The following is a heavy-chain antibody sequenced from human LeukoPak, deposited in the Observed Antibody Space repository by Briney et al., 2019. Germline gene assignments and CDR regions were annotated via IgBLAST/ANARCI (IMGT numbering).Heavy chain of an antibody. V-gene: IGHV1-2*02. CDR3: ARDGDYGDYIWAY. CDR1: GYTFTGFY. D-gene: IGHD4-17*01. Sequence: ASVKVSCKPSGYTFTGFYIHWVRQAPGQGLEWMGWISPDSGGTDYAQRFQGRVTMTRDTSISTAYMDLSRLRSDDTAIYYCARDGDYGDYIWAYWGQGTLVTVSS. CDR2: ISPDSGGT. J-gene: IGHJ4*02.